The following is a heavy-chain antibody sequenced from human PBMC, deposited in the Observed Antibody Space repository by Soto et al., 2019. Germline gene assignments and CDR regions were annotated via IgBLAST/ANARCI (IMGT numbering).Heavy chain of an antibody. D-gene: IGHD6-13*01. CDR2: ISSSSSYI. CDR3: ARNSDIAAASGTFDY. CDR1: GFTFSSYS. Sequence: VGSLRLSCAASGFTFSSYSMNWVRQPPGKGLEWVSIISSSSSYIYYADSVKGRFTISRDNAKNSLYLQMNSLRAEDTAVYYCARNSDIAAASGTFDYWGQGTLVTVSS. V-gene: IGHV3-21*01. J-gene: IGHJ4*02.